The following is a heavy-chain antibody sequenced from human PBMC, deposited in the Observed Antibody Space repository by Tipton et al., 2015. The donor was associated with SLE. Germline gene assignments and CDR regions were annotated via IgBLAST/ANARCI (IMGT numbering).Heavy chain of an antibody. D-gene: IGHD3-10*01. Sequence: TLSLTCAVYGGAFSGYYWSWIRQPPGKGLEWIGEINHSGSTNYNPSLKSRVTISVDTSENHFSLKLSSVTAADTAVYYCARELRAGYFDYWGQGTLVTVSS. CDR3: ARELRAGYFDY. V-gene: IGHV4-34*01. CDR1: GGAFSGYY. J-gene: IGHJ4*02. CDR2: INHSGST.